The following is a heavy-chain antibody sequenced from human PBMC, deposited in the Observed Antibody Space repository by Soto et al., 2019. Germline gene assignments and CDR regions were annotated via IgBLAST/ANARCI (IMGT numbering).Heavy chain of an antibody. CDR1: GFTFSSYS. D-gene: IGHD1-26*01. V-gene: IGHV3-21*01. Sequence: EVQLVESGGGLVKPGGSLRLSCAASGFTFSSYSMNWVRQAPGKGLEWVSSISSSSSYIYYADSVKGRFTISRDNAKNSLYLQMNSLRAEATAVYYCAREGAIVGRGGMDVWGQGTTVTVS. J-gene: IGHJ6*02. CDR2: ISSSSSYI. CDR3: AREGAIVGRGGMDV.